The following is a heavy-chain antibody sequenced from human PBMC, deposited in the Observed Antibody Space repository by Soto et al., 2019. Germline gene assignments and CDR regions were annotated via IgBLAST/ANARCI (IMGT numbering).Heavy chain of an antibody. CDR1: GGSISSSSYY. CDR2: IYYSGST. J-gene: IGHJ6*02. D-gene: IGHD6-13*01. Sequence: PSETLSLTCTVSGGSISSSSYYWGWIRQPPGKGLEWIGSIYYSGSTYYNPSLKSRVTISVDTSKNQFSLKLSSVTAADTAVYYCARLLADSSSWYNNYYYYGMDVWGQGTTVTVSS. CDR3: ARLLADSSSWYNNYYYYGMDV. V-gene: IGHV4-39*01.